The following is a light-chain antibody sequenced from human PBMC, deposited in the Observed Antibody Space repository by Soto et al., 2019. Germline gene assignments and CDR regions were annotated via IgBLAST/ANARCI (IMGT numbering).Light chain of an antibody. CDR1: QSVRSNE. V-gene: IGKV3-20*01. CDR3: QQYGSSPLT. CDR2: GAS. Sequence: EIVLTQSPGTLSLSPGERATLSCRASQSVRSNELAWYQQKPGQAPRLLIYGASSRATAIPDRVSGSGSVTDFTLTISRLEPDDFAVYYCQQYGSSPLTFGGGTKVEFK. J-gene: IGKJ4*01.